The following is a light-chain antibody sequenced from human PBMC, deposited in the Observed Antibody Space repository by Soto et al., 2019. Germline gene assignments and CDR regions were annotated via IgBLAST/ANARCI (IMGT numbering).Light chain of an antibody. J-gene: IGKJ1*01. Sequence: DIQLTQSPCTMSASVGDRVAIPGLASQSISSWLAWYQQKPGQAPNLLIYVASSLESGVPARFSGSGSGTEFTLTISSLQPDDFATYYCQQYHSSWTFGQGTKVDIK. CDR3: QQYHSSWT. V-gene: IGKV1-5*01. CDR1: QSISSW. CDR2: VAS.